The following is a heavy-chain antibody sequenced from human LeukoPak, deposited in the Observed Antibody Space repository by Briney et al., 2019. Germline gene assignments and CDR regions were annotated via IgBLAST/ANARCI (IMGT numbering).Heavy chain of an antibody. CDR1: GYTFTSYD. D-gene: IGHD5-18*01. V-gene: IGHV1-8*01. Sequence: ASVKVSXKASGYTFTSYDINWVRQATGQGLEWMGWMNPNSGNTGYAQKFQGRVTMTRNTSISTAYMELSSLRSEDTAVYYCARVSGYSYGDFDYWGQGTLVTVSS. CDR2: MNPNSGNT. J-gene: IGHJ4*02. CDR3: ARVSGYSYGDFDY.